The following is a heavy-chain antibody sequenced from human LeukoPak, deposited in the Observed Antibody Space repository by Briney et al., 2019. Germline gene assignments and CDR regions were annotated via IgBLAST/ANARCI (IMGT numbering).Heavy chain of an antibody. V-gene: IGHV4-59*08. CDR3: ARQGELAIDY. D-gene: IGHD1-26*01. CDR2: IYNTGRT. J-gene: IGHJ4*02. Sequence: PSETLSLTCTVSGASGSYYWSWIRQSPGKGLEWIGFIYNTGRTNYNPSLQSRVTMSIDTSKNQFSLKLSSVTAADTAVYYCARQGELAIDYWGQGTLVTVSS. CDR1: GASGSYY.